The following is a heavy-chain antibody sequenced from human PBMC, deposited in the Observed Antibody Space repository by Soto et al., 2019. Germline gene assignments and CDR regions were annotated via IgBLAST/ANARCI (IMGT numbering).Heavy chain of an antibody. CDR3: AKDAYDYVWGSYRPYFDY. CDR1: GYTFTSYD. V-gene: IGHV1-8*01. CDR2: MNPNSGNT. Sequence: ASVKVSCKASGYTFTSYDTNWVRQATGQGLEWMGWMNPNSGNTGYAQKFQGRVTMTRNTSISTAYMELSSLRAEDTAVYYCAKDAYDYVWGSYRPYFDYWGQGTLVTSPQ. D-gene: IGHD3-16*02. J-gene: IGHJ4*02.